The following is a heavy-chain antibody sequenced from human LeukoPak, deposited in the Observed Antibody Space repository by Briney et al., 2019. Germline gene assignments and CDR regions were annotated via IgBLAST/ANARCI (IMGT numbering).Heavy chain of an antibody. D-gene: IGHD3-16*01. Sequence: GALRLSCAASGFTFSDYYMSWIRQAPGKGLEWVSYISSSGSTIYYADSVKGRFTISRDNAKNSLYLQMNSLRAEDTAVYYCASLLGGQPSTLWYWGQGTLVTVSS. CDR2: ISSSGSTI. CDR3: ASLLGGQPSTLWY. V-gene: IGHV3-11*01. CDR1: GFTFSDYY. J-gene: IGHJ4*02.